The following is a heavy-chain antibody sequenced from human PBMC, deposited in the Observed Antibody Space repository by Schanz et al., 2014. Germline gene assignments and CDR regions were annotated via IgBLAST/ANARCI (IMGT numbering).Heavy chain of an antibody. D-gene: IGHD2-21*01. CDR2: LSANGDST. CDR3: ARKSLVSAHYDS. CDR1: GFTLSNYA. V-gene: IGHV3-64*01. Sequence: EMQLLESGGGLAQPGGSLRLSCAASGFTLSNYAMHWVRQTPDKGLEWVSGLSANGDSTFYSSSVKGRFTISRDISKNTLERQMGSLRAEDVAVYYGARKSLVSAHYDSWGQGTLVTVSS. J-gene: IGHJ4*02.